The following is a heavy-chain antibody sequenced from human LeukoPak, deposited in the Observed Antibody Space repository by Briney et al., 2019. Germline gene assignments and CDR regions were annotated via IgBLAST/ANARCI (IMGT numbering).Heavy chain of an antibody. CDR1: GFTFSRYD. J-gene: IGHJ3*02. D-gene: IGHD1-14*01. CDR3: ARDLDLRAGNPNQI. Sequence: GGSLRLSCAASGFTFSRYDMHWVRQATGNGLEWVSAIGTAGDTYYPGSVKGRFTISRENAKNSLYLQMNSLRAEDTAVYYCARDLDLRAGNPNQIWGQGTMVTVSS. V-gene: IGHV3-13*01. CDR2: IGTAGDT.